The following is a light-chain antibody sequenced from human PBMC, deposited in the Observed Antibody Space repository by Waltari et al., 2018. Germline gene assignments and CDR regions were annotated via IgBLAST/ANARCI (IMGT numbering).Light chain of an antibody. Sequence: YVLTQTPSVSLAPGQTATITCDASGGVHWYRQQPGQAPVLLMYFGTERPSGIPERISGSFSGDTAILTISRVEVGDEADYYCQVWDSNTNQVTFGGGTKLAVL. J-gene: IGLJ2*01. CDR2: FGT. V-gene: IGLV3-21*04. CDR3: QVWDSNTNQVT. CDR1: ASGG.